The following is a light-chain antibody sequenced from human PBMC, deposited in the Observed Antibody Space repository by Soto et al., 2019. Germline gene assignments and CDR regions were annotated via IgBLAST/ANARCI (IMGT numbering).Light chain of an antibody. V-gene: IGKV3-20*01. CDR3: HQYDTIVQT. J-gene: IGKJ1*01. CDR1: QSVRNSL. Sequence: PSPGALPSYPGQSPTRSDRASQSVRNSLLAWYQQKPGQPPRLLIYDASTRATATPERFSGSGSGTDFTLTISRLEPEDFAVYYCHQYDTIVQTFGQGTKVDIK. CDR2: DAS.